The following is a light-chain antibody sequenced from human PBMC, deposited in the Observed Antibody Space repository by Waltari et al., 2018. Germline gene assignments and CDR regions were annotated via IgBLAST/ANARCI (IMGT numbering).Light chain of an antibody. CDR1: SSDVGAYDY. Sequence: QSALTQPASVSGSPGQSITISCTGSSSDVGAYDYVSWYQHHPGKAPKLMIYGVSNRPSGVVNGFFGSKSGNTASLTISGVQAEDEADYYCSSYTGSSTLVIFGGGTKLTVL. J-gene: IGLJ2*01. V-gene: IGLV2-14*01. CDR2: GVS. CDR3: SSYTGSSTLVI.